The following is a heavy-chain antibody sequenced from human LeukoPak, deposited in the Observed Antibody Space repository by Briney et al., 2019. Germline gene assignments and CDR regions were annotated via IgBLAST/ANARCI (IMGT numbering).Heavy chain of an antibody. CDR1: GFTFGSSW. V-gene: IGHV3-74*01. D-gene: IGHD1-26*01. Sequence: GGSLRLSCAASGFTFGSSWMHWVRRAPGKGLDWVPRINSDGSSIAYADSVKGRFTISRDNAKNTLYLQMNSLRVEDTAIYYCAKGTQWGQWELPDYWGQGTLVTVSS. J-gene: IGHJ4*02. CDR2: INSDGSSI. CDR3: AKGTQWGQWELPDY.